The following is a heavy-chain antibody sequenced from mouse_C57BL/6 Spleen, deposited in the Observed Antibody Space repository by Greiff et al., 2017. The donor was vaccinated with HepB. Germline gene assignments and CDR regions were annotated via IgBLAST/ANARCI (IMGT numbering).Heavy chain of an antibody. V-gene: IGHV1-50*01. J-gene: IGHJ1*03. CDR3: AEGGYYDSSEYFDV. CDR1: GYTFTSYW. CDR2: IDPCDSYT. D-gene: IGHD1-1*01. Sequence: QVQLQQPGAELVKPGASVKLSCKASGYTFTSYWMQWVKQRPGQGLEWIGEIDPCDSYTNYNQKFKGKATLTVDTSSSTAYMQISSLTSEDSAVYYCAEGGYYDSSEYFDVWGTGTTVTVSS.